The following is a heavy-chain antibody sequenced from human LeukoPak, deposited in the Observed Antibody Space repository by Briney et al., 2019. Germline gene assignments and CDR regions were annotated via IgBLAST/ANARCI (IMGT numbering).Heavy chain of an antibody. CDR3: ARARIVGATWDAFDI. CDR2: ISSSSSYI. D-gene: IGHD1-26*01. CDR1: GSTYA. J-gene: IGHJ3*02. V-gene: IGHV3-21*01. Sequence: GGSLRLSCVDSGSTYAMHWVRQAPGKGVEWVSSISSSSSYIYYADSVKGRFTISRDNAKNSLYLQMNSLRAEDTAVYYCARARIVGATWDAFDIWGQGTMVTVSS.